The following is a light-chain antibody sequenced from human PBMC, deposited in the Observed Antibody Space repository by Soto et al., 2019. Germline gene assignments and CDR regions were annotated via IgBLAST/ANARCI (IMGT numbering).Light chain of an antibody. Sequence: QSVLTQPASVSGSPGQSITISCTGTSSDIGAYTSVSWYQQHPGKAPKVMICEVSKRPSGVSNRFSGSKSGNTASLTISGLQGEDEAHYYCSSYTSDNRSYVFGTGTKVTVL. CDR2: EVS. V-gene: IGLV2-14*01. CDR3: SSYTSDNRSYV. J-gene: IGLJ1*01. CDR1: SSDIGAYTS.